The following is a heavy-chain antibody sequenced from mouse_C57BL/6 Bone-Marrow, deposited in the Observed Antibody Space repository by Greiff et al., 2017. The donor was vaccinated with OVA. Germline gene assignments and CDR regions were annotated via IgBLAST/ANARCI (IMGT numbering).Heavy chain of an antibody. V-gene: IGHV5-16*01. Sequence: EVQVVESEGGLVQPGSSMKLSCTASGFTFSDYYMAWVRQVPEKGLEWVANINYDGSSTYYLDSLKSRFIISRDNAKNILYLQMSSLKSEDTATYYCARGYPYAMDYWGQGTSVTVSS. J-gene: IGHJ4*01. CDR2: INYDGSST. CDR1: GFTFSDYY. D-gene: IGHD1-1*01. CDR3: ARGYPYAMDY.